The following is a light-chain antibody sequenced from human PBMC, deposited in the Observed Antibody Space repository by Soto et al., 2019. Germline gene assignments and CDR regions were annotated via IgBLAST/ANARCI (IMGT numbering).Light chain of an antibody. J-gene: IGKJ3*01. CDR3: QQSKTYPRT. CDR1: QYIIGY. V-gene: IGKV1-12*01. Sequence: DIQMTQSPSSVSASVGDRVTITCRTSQYIIGYLLWFQQKPGKAPKLLISGAFALQSGVPSRFSGSGSGTVFTLTISSLQLGDFATYYCQQSKTYPRTFGPGTRVDI. CDR2: GAF.